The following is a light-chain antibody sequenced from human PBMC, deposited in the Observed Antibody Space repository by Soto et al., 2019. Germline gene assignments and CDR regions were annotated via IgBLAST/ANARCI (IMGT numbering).Light chain of an antibody. CDR1: QSVSTR. Sequence: DIQMTQSPSSLSASVGDRVTIICRASQSVSTRLAWYQQKPGKAPKILIYKASSLESGVPSRFSGSGSGTEFTLTISSLQPDDFATYYCQQYSTYTPRTFGQGTKVDNK. CDR2: KAS. J-gene: IGKJ1*01. V-gene: IGKV1-5*03. CDR3: QQYSTYTPRT.